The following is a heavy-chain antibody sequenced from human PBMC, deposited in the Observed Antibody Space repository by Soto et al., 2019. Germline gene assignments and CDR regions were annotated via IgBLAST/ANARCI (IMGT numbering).Heavy chain of an antibody. CDR2: IYWNDDK. CDR1: GFSLSTSGVG. D-gene: IGHD1-20*01. V-gene: IGHV2-5*01. J-gene: IGHJ6*02. CDR3: AHRPTITMSLEDYYYGMEV. Sequence: SCPTLVNPTQTLTLTCTFSGFSLSTSGVGVGWIRQPPGKALEWLALIYWNDDKRYSPSLKSRLTITKDTSKNQVVLTMTNMDPVDTATYYCAHRPTITMSLEDYYYGMEVWGQGTTVTGSS.